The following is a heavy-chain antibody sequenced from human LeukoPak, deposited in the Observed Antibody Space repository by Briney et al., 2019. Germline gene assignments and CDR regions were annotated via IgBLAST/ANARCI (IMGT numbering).Heavy chain of an antibody. V-gene: IGHV1-69*13. CDR2: IIPILGTA. D-gene: IGHD3-10*01. Sequence: SVKVSCKASGGTFNSYGIIWVRQAPGQGLEWMGGIIPILGTANYAQKFQGRVTITADESTRTASMELSSLRSEGTAVYYCATTPGKVWFGELSRWGQGTLVTVSS. CDR1: GGTFNSYG. J-gene: IGHJ4*02. CDR3: ATTPGKVWFGELSR.